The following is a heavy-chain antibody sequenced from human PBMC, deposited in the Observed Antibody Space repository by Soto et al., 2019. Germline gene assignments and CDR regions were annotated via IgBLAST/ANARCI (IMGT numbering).Heavy chain of an antibody. CDR2: IYHSGST. CDR3: AREKRYGDFFFDY. V-gene: IGHV4-4*02. J-gene: IGHJ4*02. CDR1: GGSISSSNW. D-gene: IGHD4-17*01. Sequence: PSETLSLTCAVSGGSISSSNWWSWVRQPPGKGLEWIGEIYHSGSTNYNPSLKSRVTISVDKSKNQFSLKLSSVTAADTAVYYCAREKRYGDFFFDYWGQGTLVTVS.